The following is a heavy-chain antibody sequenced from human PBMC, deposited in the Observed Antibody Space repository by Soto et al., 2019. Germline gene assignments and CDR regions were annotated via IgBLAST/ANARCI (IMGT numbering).Heavy chain of an antibody. CDR1: GGSFSGYQ. J-gene: IGHJ6*03. D-gene: IGHD3-10*01. V-gene: IGHV4-34*01. Sequence: QVQLQQWGAGLLKPSETLSLTCAVYGGSFSGYQWSWIRQAPGKGLEWIGEINDSGNINYNPSLRSRVTIVIATPQKQISLKLSSVTAADTAVYYCARGLILWFGELSRRGGYYYYLDVWGKGTTVTVSS. CDR3: ARGLILWFGELSRRGGYYYYLDV. CDR2: INDSGNI.